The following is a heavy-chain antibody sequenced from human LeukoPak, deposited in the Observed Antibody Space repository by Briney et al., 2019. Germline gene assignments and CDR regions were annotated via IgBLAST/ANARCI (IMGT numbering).Heavy chain of an antibody. D-gene: IGHD5-24*01. CDR1: GFTFSSYG. V-gene: IGHV3-33*03. J-gene: IGHJ3*02. Sequence: GGSLRLSCAASGFTFSSYGMHWVRQAPGKGLEWVAVIRYDGSNKYYADSVKGGFTISRDNAKSSLYLQLNTLRADDTAVYYCARGSRDGYNRDAFDIWAQGPMVTVSS. CDR2: IRYDGSNK. CDR3: ARGSRDGYNRDAFDI.